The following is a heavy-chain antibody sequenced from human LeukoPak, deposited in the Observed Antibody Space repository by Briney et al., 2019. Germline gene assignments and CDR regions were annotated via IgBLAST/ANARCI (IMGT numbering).Heavy chain of an antibody. CDR3: GRSFGNYYGSGTPPLYFDY. CDR1: GCTFTGYY. V-gene: IGHV1-18*04. J-gene: IGHJ4*02. D-gene: IGHD3-10*01. CDR2: ISAYNGNT. Sequence: ASVKVSCKASGCTFTGYYMHWVRQAPGQGLEWMGWISAYNGNTNYPQKFQARVTMTTDTSTSIAYMELRSLRYDDTAVYFCGRSFGNYYGSGTPPLYFDYWGQGTLVTVSS.